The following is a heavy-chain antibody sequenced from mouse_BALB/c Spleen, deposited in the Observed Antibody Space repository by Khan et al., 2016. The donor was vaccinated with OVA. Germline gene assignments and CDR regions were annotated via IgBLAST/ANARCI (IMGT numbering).Heavy chain of an antibody. Sequence: QVQLKQSGAELARPGASVKMSCKASGYTFTGYSMHWIKQRPGQGLEWIGYISPSNAYSTSNQKFKDKAILTADKSSSTAYMQLSSLTSEDSAVYYCARDFHYYGSRGALDYWGQGTSVTVSS. CDR1: GYTFTGYS. J-gene: IGHJ4*01. CDR3: ARDFHYYGSRGALDY. V-gene: IGHV1-4*01. CDR2: ISPSNAYS. D-gene: IGHD1-1*01.